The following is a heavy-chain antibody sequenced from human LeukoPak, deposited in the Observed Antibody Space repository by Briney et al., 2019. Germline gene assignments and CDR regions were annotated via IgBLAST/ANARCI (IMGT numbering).Heavy chain of an antibody. V-gene: IGHV3-9*03. D-gene: IGHD4-23*01. Sequence: GGSLRLSYVGSGFTFDDYAMHWVRQAPGKGLEWVSGISWNSGSIGYADSVKGRFTISRDNAKNSLYLQMNSLRAEDMALYYCARGVTYYYYYMDVWGKGTTVTVSS. CDR2: ISWNSGSI. CDR1: GFTFDDYA. CDR3: ARGVTYYYYYMDV. J-gene: IGHJ6*03.